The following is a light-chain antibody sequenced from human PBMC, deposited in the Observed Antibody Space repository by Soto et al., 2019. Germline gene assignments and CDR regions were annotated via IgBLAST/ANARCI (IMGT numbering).Light chain of an antibody. CDR1: QSVNIN. V-gene: IGKV3-15*01. CDR3: QQYDYWPRT. CDR2: GAS. Sequence: ILLTQSPATLSVSPGESATLSCRASQSVNINLAWYQQKPGQAPRLLIFGASSRANGIPARFSGSGSGTEFTLTISSLQSEDFEVYYCQQYDYWPRTCGQGTKVDIK. J-gene: IGKJ1*01.